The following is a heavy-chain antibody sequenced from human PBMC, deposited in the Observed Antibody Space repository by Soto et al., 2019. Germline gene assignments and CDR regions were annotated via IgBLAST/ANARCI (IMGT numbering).Heavy chain of an antibody. J-gene: IGHJ6*02. CDR1: GFTFSSYG. V-gene: IGHV3-33*01. CDR3: ARDFIGPSDYGGACYYYYYYGMDV. Sequence: GGSLRLSCAASGFTFSSYGMHWVRQAPGKGLEGVAVTWYDGSNKYYADSVKGRFTISRDNSKNTLYLQRNSLRPEDTAVYYSARDFIGPSDYGGACYYYYYYGMDVWGQGTPVTVSS. CDR2: TWYDGSNK. D-gene: IGHD2-21*02.